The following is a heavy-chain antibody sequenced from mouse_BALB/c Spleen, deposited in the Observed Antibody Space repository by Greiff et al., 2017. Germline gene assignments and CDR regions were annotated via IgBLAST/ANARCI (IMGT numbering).Heavy chain of an antibody. J-gene: IGHJ3*01. Sequence: LVKTGASVKISCKASGYSFTGYYMHWVKQSHGKSLEWIGYISCYNGATSYNQKFKGKATFTVDTSSSTAYMQLSSLTSEDSAVYYCAREDSLLRFAYWGQGTLVTVSA. CDR1: GYSFTGYY. CDR3: AREDSLLRFAY. V-gene: IGHV1S34*01. D-gene: IGHD1-2*01. CDR2: ISCYNGAT.